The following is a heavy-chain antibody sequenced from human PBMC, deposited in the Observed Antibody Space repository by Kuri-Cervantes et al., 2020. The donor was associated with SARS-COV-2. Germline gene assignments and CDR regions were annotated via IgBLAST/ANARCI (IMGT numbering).Heavy chain of an antibody. V-gene: IGHV3-30*18. CDR1: GFNFSTTD. D-gene: IGHD2-21*01. J-gene: IGHJ4*02. CDR3: AKDRVGVQDF. CDR2: ISHDGKNK. Sequence: GESLKISCVASGFNFSTTDMHWVRQAPGKGLEWVAVISHDGKNKKCIASGKGRFTTSRDNSQNTLYLHMKSLRSEDTAMYYCAKDRVGVQDFWGQGTLVTVSS.